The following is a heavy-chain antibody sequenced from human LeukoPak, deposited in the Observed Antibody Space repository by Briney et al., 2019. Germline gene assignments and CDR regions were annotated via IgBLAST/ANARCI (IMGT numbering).Heavy chain of an antibody. CDR2: VDPEDGET. CDR1: GYTFTDYY. CDR3: ATRYYCSSTSCPY. J-gene: IGHJ4*02. V-gene: IGHV1-69-2*01. D-gene: IGHD2-2*01. Sequence: ASVTVSCKVSGYTFTDYYMHWVQQAPGKGLEWMGLVDPEDGETIYAEKFQGRVTITADTSTDTAYMELSSLRSEDTAVYYCATRYYCSSTSCPYWGQGTLVTVSS.